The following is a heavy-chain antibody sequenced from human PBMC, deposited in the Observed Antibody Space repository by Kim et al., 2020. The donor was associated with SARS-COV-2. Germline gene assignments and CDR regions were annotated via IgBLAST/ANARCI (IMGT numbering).Heavy chain of an antibody. CDR3: AKGLYSSGWHYGMDV. Sequence: GGSLRLSCAASGFTFSSYGMHWVRQAPGKGLEWVAVRWYDGSNKNYADSVKGRFTISRDNSKNTLYLQMNSLRAEDTAVYYCAKGLYSSGWHYGMDVWGQGTTVTVSS. J-gene: IGHJ6*02. D-gene: IGHD6-19*01. CDR1: GFTFSSYG. V-gene: IGHV3-33*06. CDR2: RWYDGSNK.